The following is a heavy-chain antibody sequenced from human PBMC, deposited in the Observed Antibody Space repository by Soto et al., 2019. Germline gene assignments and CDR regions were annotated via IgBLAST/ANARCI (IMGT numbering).Heavy chain of an antibody. CDR1: GFTFDDYA. CDR2: ISWNSGSI. V-gene: IGHV3-9*01. D-gene: IGHD6-19*01. J-gene: IGHJ4*02. CDR3: AKGAGGSGWYYYFDY. Sequence: EVQLVESGGGLVQPGRSLRLSCAASGFTFDDYAMHLVRQAPGKGLEWVSGISWNSGSIGYADSVKGRFTISRDNAKNSLYLQMNSLRAEDTALYYCAKGAGGSGWYYYFDYWGQGTLVTVSS.